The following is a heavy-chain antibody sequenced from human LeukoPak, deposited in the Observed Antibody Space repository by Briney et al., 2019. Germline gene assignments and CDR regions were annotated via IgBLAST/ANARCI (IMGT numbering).Heavy chain of an antibody. V-gene: IGHV3-23*01. Sequence: GGSLRLSCAASGFSISFYGMSWVRQAPGKGLEWVSGISGDSGHIYYADSVKGRLTISRDNSKNTLYLQMNSLRAEDTAVYYCAKASSSWAFDYWGQGTLVTVSS. CDR2: ISGDSGHI. CDR1: GFSISFYG. J-gene: IGHJ4*02. CDR3: AKASSSWAFDY. D-gene: IGHD6-13*01.